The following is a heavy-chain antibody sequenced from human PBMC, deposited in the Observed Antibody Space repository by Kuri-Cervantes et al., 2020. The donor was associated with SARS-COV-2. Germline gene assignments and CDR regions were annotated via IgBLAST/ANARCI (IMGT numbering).Heavy chain of an antibody. D-gene: IGHD2/OR15-2a*01. CDR3: AKVGLSFDY. CDR1: GFTFSSYS. CDR2: ISGSGVGT. J-gene: IGHJ4*02. Sequence: GESLKISCAGSGFTFSSYSMNWVRQAPGKGLEWVSSISGSGVGTYYADSVKGRFTISRDNSKNTLYLQMNSLRAEDSALYYCAKVGLSFDYWGQGTLVTVSS. V-gene: IGHV3-23*01.